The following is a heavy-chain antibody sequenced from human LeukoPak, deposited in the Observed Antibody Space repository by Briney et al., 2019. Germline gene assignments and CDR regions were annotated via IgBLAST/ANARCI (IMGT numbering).Heavy chain of an antibody. V-gene: IGHV3-11*01. CDR2: IGTRSNPI. CDR1: GFSFSDFY. D-gene: IGHD1-26*01. Sequence: EGSLRLSCAASGFSFSDFYMSWIRQAPGMGLEWISYIGTRSNPIYYADSVKGRFTISRDDAKNSLYLQMNSLRDEDTAVYFCAREARGSGRDFDYWGQGILVTVSS. CDR3: AREARGSGRDFDY. J-gene: IGHJ4*02.